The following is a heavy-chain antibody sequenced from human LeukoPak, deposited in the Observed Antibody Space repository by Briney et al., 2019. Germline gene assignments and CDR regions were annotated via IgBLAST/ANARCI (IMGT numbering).Heavy chain of an antibody. D-gene: IGHD4/OR15-4a*01. CDR3: ARRAGAYSHPYDY. Sequence: GGSLRLSCTVSGFTVSSNSMSWVRQAPGKGLEWVSFIYSGTIHYSDSVKGRFTISRDNSKNTLYLQMNSLRAEDTAVYYCARRAGAYSHPYDYWGQGTLATVSS. J-gene: IGHJ4*02. CDR1: GFTVSSNS. V-gene: IGHV3-53*01. CDR2: IYSGTI.